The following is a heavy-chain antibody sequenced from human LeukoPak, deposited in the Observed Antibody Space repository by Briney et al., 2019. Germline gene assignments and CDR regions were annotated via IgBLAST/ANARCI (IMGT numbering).Heavy chain of an antibody. CDR3: ARGGGGNSEAFDI. Sequence: SETLSLTCAVYGGSFSGYYWSWIRQPPGKGLEWIGEINHSGSTNYNPSLKSRVTISVDTSKNQFSLKLSPVTAADTAVYYCARGGGGNSEAFDIWGQGTMVTVSS. J-gene: IGHJ3*02. D-gene: IGHD4-23*01. CDR1: GGSFSGYY. CDR2: INHSGST. V-gene: IGHV4-34*01.